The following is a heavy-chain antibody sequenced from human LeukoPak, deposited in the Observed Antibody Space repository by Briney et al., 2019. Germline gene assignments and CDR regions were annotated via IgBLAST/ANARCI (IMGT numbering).Heavy chain of an antibody. Sequence: ASVKVSFKASGYTFTSSGISWVRQVPGRGFAWMGWISPYNENTSYAPKFQGRVTMTTDPSTNTVFMELRSLRSDDTAVYYCAREPSGLLFDYWGQGTLVTVSS. V-gene: IGHV1-18*01. J-gene: IGHJ4*02. CDR3: AREPSGLLFDY. CDR2: ISPYNENT. D-gene: IGHD6-25*01. CDR1: GYTFTSSG.